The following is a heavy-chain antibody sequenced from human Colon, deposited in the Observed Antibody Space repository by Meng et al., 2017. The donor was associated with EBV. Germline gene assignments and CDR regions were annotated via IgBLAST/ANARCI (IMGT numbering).Heavy chain of an antibody. CDR2: IYYSGST. J-gene: IGHJ4*02. CDR3: ARGPSVVYVDGSGYYYFDY. Sequence: QVQLQESGPGLVKPSDTLSLTCAVSGYSISSSNWWGWIRQPPGKGLEWIGYIYYSGSTYYNPPLKSRVTMSVDTSKNQFSLKLSSVTAVDTAVYYCARGPSVVYVDGSGYYYFDYWGQGTLVTVAS. D-gene: IGHD3-22*01. V-gene: IGHV4-28*03. CDR1: GYSISSSNW.